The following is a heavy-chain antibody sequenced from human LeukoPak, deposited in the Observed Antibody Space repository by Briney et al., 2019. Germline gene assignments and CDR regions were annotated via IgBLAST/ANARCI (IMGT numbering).Heavy chain of an antibody. D-gene: IGHD6-19*01. CDR2: IYYSGST. Sequence: SETLSLTCTVSGGSISSSSYYWGWIRQPPGKGLEWIGSIYYSGSTYYNPSLKSRVTISVDTSKNQFSLKLSSVTAADTAVYYCASRIADSSGHNFGAFDIWGQGTMVTVSS. CDR1: GGSISSSSYY. V-gene: IGHV4-39*07. CDR3: ASRIADSSGHNFGAFDI. J-gene: IGHJ3*02.